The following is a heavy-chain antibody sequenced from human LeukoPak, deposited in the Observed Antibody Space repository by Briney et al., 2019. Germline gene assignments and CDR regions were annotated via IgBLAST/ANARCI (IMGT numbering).Heavy chain of an antibody. D-gene: IGHD3-22*01. CDR3: ARGGLYYYDSSGLDAFDI. CDR2: MDPNSGNT. CDR1: GYTFTSYV. J-gene: IGHJ3*02. V-gene: IGHV1-8*01. Sequence: GASVKVSCKASGYTFTSYVINWVRQATGQGLEWMGWMDPNSGNTGYAQKFQGRVTMTRNTSISTAYMELSSLRSEDTAVYYCARGGLYYYDSSGLDAFDIWGQGTMVTVSS.